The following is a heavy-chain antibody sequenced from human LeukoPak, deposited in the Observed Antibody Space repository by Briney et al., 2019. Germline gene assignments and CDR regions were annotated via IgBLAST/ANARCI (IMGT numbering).Heavy chain of an antibody. Sequence: ASVKVSCKASGYTFTSYGISWVRQAPGQGLEWMGWISAYNGNTNYAQKLQGRVTMTTDTSTSTAYMELRSLRSDDTAVYYCARETTVTWEDYYYYYYMDVWGKGTTVTVSS. J-gene: IGHJ6*03. CDR1: GYTFTSYG. CDR2: ISAYNGNT. V-gene: IGHV1-18*01. D-gene: IGHD4-11*01. CDR3: ARETTVTWEDYYYYYYMDV.